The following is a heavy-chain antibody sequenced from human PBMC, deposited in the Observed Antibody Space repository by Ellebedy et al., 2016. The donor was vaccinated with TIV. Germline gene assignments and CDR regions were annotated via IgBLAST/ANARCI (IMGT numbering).Heavy chain of an antibody. Sequence: GESLKISCAASRFTFSSYWMSWVRQAPGKGLEWVANINKDGSEKSYVDSVWGRVTFSRDNAKNPLYLQINSLRAEDTAVYYCATDGSYGDYLSPTHAFVMWGQGTMVTVSS. CDR1: RFTFSSYW. J-gene: IGHJ3*02. D-gene: IGHD4-17*01. V-gene: IGHV3-7*01. CDR3: ATDGSYGDYLSPTHAFVM. CDR2: INKDGSEK.